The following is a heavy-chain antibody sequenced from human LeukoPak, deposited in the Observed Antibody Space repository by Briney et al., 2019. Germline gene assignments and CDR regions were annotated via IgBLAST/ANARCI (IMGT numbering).Heavy chain of an antibody. Sequence: GGSLRLSCAASGFTFSSYGMHWVRQAPGKGLEWVAFIRYDGSNKYYADSVKGRFTISRDNSKNTLYLQMNSLRAEDTAVYYCAKGTSSSSWFREYFDYWGQGTLVTVSS. CDR1: GFTFSSYG. CDR3: AKGTSSSSWFREYFDY. V-gene: IGHV3-30*02. D-gene: IGHD6-13*01. CDR2: IRYDGSNK. J-gene: IGHJ4*02.